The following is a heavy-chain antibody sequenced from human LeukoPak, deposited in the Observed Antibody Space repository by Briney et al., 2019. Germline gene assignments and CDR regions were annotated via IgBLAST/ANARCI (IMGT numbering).Heavy chain of an antibody. D-gene: IGHD3-10*01. V-gene: IGHV3-23*01. J-gene: IGHJ4*02. CDR1: GFTFSTYA. CDR2: ISPGGTDT. Sequence: GGSLRLSCAASGFTFSTYAMSWVRQPPGKGLEWVSAISPGGTDTYYADSVKGRFTISRDNSKNTLFLQMNSLRVEDTAVYYCAKRGGYETMAAFDYWGQGTLVTVSS. CDR3: AKRGGYETMAAFDY.